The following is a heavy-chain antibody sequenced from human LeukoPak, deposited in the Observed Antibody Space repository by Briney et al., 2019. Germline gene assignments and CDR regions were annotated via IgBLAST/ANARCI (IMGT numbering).Heavy chain of an antibody. CDR3: ARGAYSSGWAYFDH. V-gene: IGHV3-7*01. CDR2: IKQDESEK. J-gene: IGHJ4*02. D-gene: IGHD6-19*01. Sequence: GGSLRLSCAASGFTFSTYWMSWVRQTPGKGLEWVASIKQDESEKYYVDSVKGRFSISRDNAKNSLYLHMDSLRAEDTAVYYCARGAYSSGWAYFDHWGQGTLVTVSS. CDR1: GFTFSTYW.